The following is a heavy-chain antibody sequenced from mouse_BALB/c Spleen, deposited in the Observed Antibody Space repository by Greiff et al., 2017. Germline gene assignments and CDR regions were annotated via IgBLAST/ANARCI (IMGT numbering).Heavy chain of an antibody. CDR3: ASRYYGSSYWYFDV. D-gene: IGHD1-1*01. CDR1: GFNIKDTY. Sequence: EVKLVESGAELVKPGASVKLSCTASGFNIKDTYMHWVKQRPEQGLEWIGRIDPANGNTKYDPKFQGKATITADTSSNTAYLQLSSLTSEDTAVYYCASRYYGSSYWYFDVWGAGTTVTVSS. V-gene: IGHV14-3*02. CDR2: IDPANGNT. J-gene: IGHJ1*01.